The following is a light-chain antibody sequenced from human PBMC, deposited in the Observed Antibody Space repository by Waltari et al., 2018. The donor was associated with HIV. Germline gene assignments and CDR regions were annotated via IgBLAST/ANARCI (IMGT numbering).Light chain of an antibody. CDR2: YAS. J-gene: IGKJ1*01. CDR3: QQSYSTMWT. CDR1: QSLSSY. Sequence: DIQMTQSPSSLSASVGDRVTITGRASQSLSSYLNWYQQNPGKAPKLLIYYASSLQSGVPSRFSGSGSGTDFALTISSLQPEDFATYYCQQSYSTMWTFGQGTKVESK. V-gene: IGKV1-39*01.